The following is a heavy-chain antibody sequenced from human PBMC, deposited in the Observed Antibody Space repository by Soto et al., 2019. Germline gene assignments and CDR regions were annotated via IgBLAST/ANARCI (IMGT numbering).Heavy chain of an antibody. CDR2: ISSSGSTI. Sequence: QVQLVESGGGLVKPGGSLRLSCAASGFTFSDYYMSWIRQAPGKGLDWVSYISSSGSTIYYADSVKGRFTVSRDNAKNSLYLQMNSLRAEDTAMYYCERDRMYSSSWYSYWGQGTLVTVSS. CDR1: GFTFSDYY. J-gene: IGHJ4*02. D-gene: IGHD6-13*01. CDR3: ERDRMYSSSWYSY. V-gene: IGHV3-11*01.